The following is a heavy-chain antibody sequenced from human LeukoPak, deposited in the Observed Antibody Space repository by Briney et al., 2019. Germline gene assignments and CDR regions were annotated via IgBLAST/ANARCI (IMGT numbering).Heavy chain of an antibody. CDR1: GFTLSNHP. Sequence: GGSLRLSCAASGFTLSNHPMYWVRQAPGKGLEWVSYIDRSGGTIYYADSVKGRFTISRDNAKNSLYLQMNSLRAEDTAIYYCAREDDGSSSYSDSFLHWGQGTLVTVSS. CDR3: AREDDGSSSYSDSFLH. J-gene: IGHJ1*01. V-gene: IGHV3-48*04. D-gene: IGHD6-13*01. CDR2: IDRSGGTI.